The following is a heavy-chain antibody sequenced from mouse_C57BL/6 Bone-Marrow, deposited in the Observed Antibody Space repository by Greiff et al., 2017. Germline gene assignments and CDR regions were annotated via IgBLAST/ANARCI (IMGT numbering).Heavy chain of an antibody. V-gene: IGHV1-62-2*01. D-gene: IGHD1-1*01. Sequence: VMLVESGAELVKPGASVKLSCKASGYTFTEYTIHWVKQRSGQGLEWIGWFYPGSGSIKYNEKFKDKATLTADKSSSTGDMELSRLTAEDSAVYFCATDEDRGYYGSWFAYWGQGTLVTVSA. J-gene: IGHJ3*01. CDR2: FYPGSGSI. CDR1: GYTFTEYT. CDR3: ATDEDRGYYGSWFAY.